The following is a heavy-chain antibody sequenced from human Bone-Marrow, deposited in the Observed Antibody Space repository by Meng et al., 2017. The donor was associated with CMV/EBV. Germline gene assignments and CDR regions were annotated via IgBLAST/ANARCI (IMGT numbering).Heavy chain of an antibody. CDR2: INPSGGST. CDR3: ARIGDQAAYDY. J-gene: IGHJ4*02. Sequence: ASVKVSCKASGYTFTSYYMHWVRQAPGQGLEWMGIINPSGGSTSYGQKFQGRVTMTRDTFTSTVYMELNSMRYEETAVYYCARIGDQAAYDYCGQGTLVTVSS. V-gene: IGHV1-46*01. CDR1: GYTFTSYY. D-gene: IGHD3-10*01.